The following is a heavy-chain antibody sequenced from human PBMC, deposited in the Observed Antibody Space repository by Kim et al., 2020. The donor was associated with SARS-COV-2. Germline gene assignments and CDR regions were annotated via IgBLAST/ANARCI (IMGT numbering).Heavy chain of an antibody. CDR1: GFTVSSNY. V-gene: IGHV3-53*01. D-gene: IGHD5-12*01. Sequence: GGSLRLSCAASGFTVSSNYMSWVRQAPGKGLEWVSVIYSGGSTYYADSVKGRFTISRDNSKNTLYLQMNSLRAEDTAVYYCARGKTDIVATIFTYYYYGMDVWGQGTTVTVSS. CDR3: ARGKTDIVATIFTYYYYGMDV. CDR2: IYSGGST. J-gene: IGHJ6*02.